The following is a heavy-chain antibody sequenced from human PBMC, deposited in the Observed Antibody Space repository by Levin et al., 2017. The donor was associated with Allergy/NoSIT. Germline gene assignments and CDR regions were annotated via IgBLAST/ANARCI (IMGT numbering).Heavy chain of an antibody. J-gene: IGHJ4*02. D-gene: IGHD3-3*01. V-gene: IGHV3-15*01. Sequence: LSLTCAASGFPFSNAWMSWVRQAPGKGLEWIGPIKSKTDGGTTDYAAPVKGRFTISRDDSKNILYLQMNNLKTEDTAVYYCTTLWSGSIDNWGQGTLVTVSS. CDR2: IKSKTDGGTT. CDR3: TTLWSGSIDN. CDR1: GFPFSNAW.